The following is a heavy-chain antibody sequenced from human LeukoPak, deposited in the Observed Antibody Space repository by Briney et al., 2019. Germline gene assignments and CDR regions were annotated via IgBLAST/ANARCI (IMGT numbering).Heavy chain of an antibody. V-gene: IGHV4-4*07. CDR1: GGSISNFY. Sequence: SETLSLTCTVSGGSISNFYLSWIRQAAGRGLEWIGRIYPRGSDYNPSLKSRVTMSLDTSKKQFSLNLRSVTAADTAVYYCARDSGTTGEVKFDPWGQGTLVTVSS. CDR3: ARDSGTTGEVKFDP. D-gene: IGHD3-10*01. J-gene: IGHJ5*02. CDR2: IYPRGS.